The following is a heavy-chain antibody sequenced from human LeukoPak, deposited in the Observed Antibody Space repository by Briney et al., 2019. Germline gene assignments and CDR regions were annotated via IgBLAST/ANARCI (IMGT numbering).Heavy chain of an antibody. CDR3: ASEINTGSRGDTDY. Sequence: QSGRSLRLSCAASGFTFSSYAIHWVRQAPGKELEWVAVISYDGSNKYYAGSVKGRFTISRDNSKNTLYLQMNSLRAEDTAVYYCASEINTGSRGDTDYWGQGTLVTVSS. V-gene: IGHV3-30-3*01. J-gene: IGHJ4*02. D-gene: IGHD3-10*01. CDR2: ISYDGSNK. CDR1: GFTFSSYA.